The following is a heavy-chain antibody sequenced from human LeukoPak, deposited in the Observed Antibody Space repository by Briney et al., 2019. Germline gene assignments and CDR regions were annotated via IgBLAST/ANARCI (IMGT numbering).Heavy chain of an antibody. V-gene: IGHV4-34*01. CDR1: GESLNSYY. J-gene: IGHJ4*02. CDR3: ARGAWATRLGS. CDR2: IYESGTT. Sequence: PSETLSLTCAVYGESLNSYYWSWVRQPPGEGMEWIGEIYESGTTEYNPSLKSRVTISMVPSKQQFSLSLSSVTAADTAVYYCARGAWATRLGSWGLGTPVIVSS. D-gene: IGHD2-15*01.